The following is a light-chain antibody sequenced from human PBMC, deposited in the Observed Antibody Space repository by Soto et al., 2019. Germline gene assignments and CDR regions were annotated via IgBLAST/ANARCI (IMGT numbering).Light chain of an antibody. CDR2: VAS. V-gene: IGKV1-5*03. CDR1: QSISSW. Sequence: DIQMTQSPSTLSASVGDRVTITCRASQSISSWLAGYQQKPGKAPKLLIYVASSFKSGVPSRFSGSGSGTGFTLTISSLQPDDFAAYYCQQYNSFPTFGQGTKVEIK. CDR3: QQYNSFPT. J-gene: IGKJ1*01.